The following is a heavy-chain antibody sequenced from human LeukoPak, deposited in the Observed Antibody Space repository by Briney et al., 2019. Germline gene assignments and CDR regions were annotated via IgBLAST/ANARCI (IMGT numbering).Heavy chain of an antibody. CDR3: ARGVAWRYSYDY. V-gene: IGHV1-2*06. CDR2: INPNSGGT. CDR1: GYTFTGYY. Sequence: ASVKVSCKASGYTFTGYYMHWVRQAPGQGLEWMGRINPNSGGTNYAQKFQGRVTMTRDTSISTAYMELSRLRSDDTAVYYCARGVAWRYSYDYWGQGTLVTVSS. D-gene: IGHD5-18*01. J-gene: IGHJ4*02.